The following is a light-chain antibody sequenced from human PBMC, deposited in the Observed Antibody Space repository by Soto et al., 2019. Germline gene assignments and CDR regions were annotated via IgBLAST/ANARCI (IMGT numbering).Light chain of an antibody. Sequence: QSVLTQPASVSGSPGQSITISCTGTSSDVGGYNYVSWYQQHPGKAPKLMVYEVTNRPSGVSNRFSGSKSGNPASLTISGLQAEDEADYYCSSYTSSITPVFGGGTKVTVL. CDR2: EVT. CDR3: SSYTSSITPV. V-gene: IGLV2-14*01. CDR1: SSDVGGYNY. J-gene: IGLJ3*02.